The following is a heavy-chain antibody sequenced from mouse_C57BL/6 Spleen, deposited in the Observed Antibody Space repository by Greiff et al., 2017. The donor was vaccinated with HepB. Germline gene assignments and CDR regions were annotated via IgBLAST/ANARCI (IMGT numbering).Heavy chain of an antibody. Sequence: QVQLKQSGPELVKPGASVKISCKASGYAFSSSWMNWVKQRPGKGLEWIGRIYPGDGDTNYNGKFKGKATLTADKSSSTAYMQLSSLTAEDSAVYFCARRGGTDYWGQGTTLTVSS. CDR3: ARRGGTDY. CDR2: IYPGDGDT. V-gene: IGHV1-82*01. D-gene: IGHD3-3*01. CDR1: GYAFSSSW. J-gene: IGHJ2*01.